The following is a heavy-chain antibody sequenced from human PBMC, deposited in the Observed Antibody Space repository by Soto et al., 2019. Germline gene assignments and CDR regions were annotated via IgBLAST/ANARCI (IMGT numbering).Heavy chain of an antibody. CDR1: GYTFTGYY. J-gene: IGHJ4*02. Sequence: VSVKVSCKASGYTFTGYYIHWVQQAPGQGLEWMGLIKPNSGGTKYPQKFQGRVTMTRDTSIRTVYMSLTGLKSDDTAVYFCARDLAKGGGSAGFDYWGQGTLGTVSS. D-gene: IGHD2-15*01. V-gene: IGHV1-2*02. CDR2: IKPNSGGT. CDR3: ARDLAKGGGSAGFDY.